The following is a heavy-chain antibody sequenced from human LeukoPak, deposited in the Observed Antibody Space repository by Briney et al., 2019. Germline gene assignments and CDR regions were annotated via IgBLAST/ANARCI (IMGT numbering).Heavy chain of an antibody. Sequence: GGSLRLSCAASGFTFSSNAMSWVRQAPGKGLEWVSGISGSGSNTYYADSVKGRFTISRDSSKNTLYLQMNSLTAEDTALYYCAKVSKRFWSGYYLFDYWGQGTLVTVSS. V-gene: IGHV3-23*01. CDR2: ISGSGSNT. D-gene: IGHD3-3*01. CDR1: GFTFSSNA. J-gene: IGHJ4*02. CDR3: AKVSKRFWSGYYLFDY.